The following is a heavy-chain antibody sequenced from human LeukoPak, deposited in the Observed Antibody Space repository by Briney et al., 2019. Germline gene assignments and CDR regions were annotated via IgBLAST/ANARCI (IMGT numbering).Heavy chain of an antibody. Sequence: PSETLSLTCAVYGGSFSGYYWSWIRQPPGKGLEWIGEINHSGSTNYNPSLKSRVTISVDTSKNQFSLKLSSVTAADTAVYYCARDYCLPNSNWFDPWGQGTLVTVSS. D-gene: IGHD3-10*01. CDR1: GGSFSGYY. J-gene: IGHJ5*02. V-gene: IGHV4-34*01. CDR2: INHSGST. CDR3: ARDYCLPNSNWFDP.